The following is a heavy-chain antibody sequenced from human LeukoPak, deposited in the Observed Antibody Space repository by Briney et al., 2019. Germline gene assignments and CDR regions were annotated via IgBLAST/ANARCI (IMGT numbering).Heavy chain of an antibody. V-gene: IGHV3-43*01. CDR3: AELGITMIGGV. D-gene: IGHD3-10*02. CDR1: GFTFDDYT. Sequence: GGSLRLSCAASGFTFDDYTMHWVRQTPGKGLEWVSLISWDGGSTYYADSVKGRFTISRDNAKNSLYLQMNSLRAEDTAVYYCAELGITMIGGVWGKGTTVTISS. J-gene: IGHJ6*04. CDR2: ISWDGGST.